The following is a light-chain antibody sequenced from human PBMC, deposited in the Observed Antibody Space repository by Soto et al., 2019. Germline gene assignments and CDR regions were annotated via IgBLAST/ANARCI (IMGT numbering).Light chain of an antibody. CDR2: GSS. CDR1: QSVSSSF. CDR3: QQYDSSST. Sequence: ELLLTRYHAALSVSAGECTTLSYRASQSVSSSFLAWQQQTPGEPPRLLIYGSSSRATGIPDRFSGSGSGTDFTLTISRLEPEDFAVYYWQQYDSSSTFGQGTKVDI. J-gene: IGKJ1*01. V-gene: IGKV3-20*01.